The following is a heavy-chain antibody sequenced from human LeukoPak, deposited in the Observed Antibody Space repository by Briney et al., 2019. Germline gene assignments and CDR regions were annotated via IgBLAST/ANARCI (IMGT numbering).Heavy chain of an antibody. J-gene: IGHJ4*02. CDR3: ARTAMADNYFDN. CDR1: GFSLTTTGEG. CDR2: IYWDDDK. V-gene: IGHV2-5*02. D-gene: IGHD5-18*01. Sequence: SGPTLVKPTQTLTLTCTFSGFSLTTTGEGVGWLRQPPGKALEWLALIYWDDDKRYSPSLKNRLTITKDTSKNQVVLTMTNMDPVGTATYYCARTAMADNYFDNWGQGTLVTVSS.